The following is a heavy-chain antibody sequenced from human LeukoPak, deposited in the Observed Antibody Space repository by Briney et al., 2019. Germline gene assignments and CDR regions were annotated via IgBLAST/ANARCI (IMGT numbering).Heavy chain of an antibody. V-gene: IGHV3-30*02. Sequence: PGGSLRLSCAASGFTFSSSGMHWVRQAPGKGLEWVAFIRYDGSNKYYADSVKGRFTISRDNSKNTLYLQMNSLRAEDTAVYYCAKVDWVIDWFDPWGQGTLVTVSS. CDR2: IRYDGSNK. D-gene: IGHD2-21*01. CDR3: AKVDWVIDWFDP. CDR1: GFTFSSSG. J-gene: IGHJ5*02.